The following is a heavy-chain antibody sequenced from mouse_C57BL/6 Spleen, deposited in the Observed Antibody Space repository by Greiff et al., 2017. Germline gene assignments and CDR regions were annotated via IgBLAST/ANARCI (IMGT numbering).Heavy chain of an antibody. V-gene: IGHV1-15*01. Sequence: VQLQESGAELVRPGASVTLSCKASGYTFTDYEMHWVKQTPVHGLEWIGAIDPETGGTAYNPKFKGKAILTADKSSSTAYMELPSLTSEDSAVYYCTRRGNGYYVYDFDYWGQGTTLTVSS. CDR2: IDPETGGT. D-gene: IGHD2-3*01. CDR3: TRRGNGYYVYDFDY. CDR1: GYTFTDYE. J-gene: IGHJ2*01.